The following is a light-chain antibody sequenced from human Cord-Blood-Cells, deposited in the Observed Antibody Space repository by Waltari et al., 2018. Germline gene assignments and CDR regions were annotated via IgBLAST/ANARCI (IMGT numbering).Light chain of an antibody. J-gene: IGKJ4*01. Sequence: DIMMTQSPDSLAVSLGERANINCKSSQSVLYSSNNKNYLAWYQQKPVQPPKLLIYWASTRESGVPDRFSGSGSGTDFTLTISSLQAEDVAVYYCQQYYSTPLTFGGGTKVEIK. V-gene: IGKV4-1*01. CDR3: QQYYSTPLT. CDR1: QSVLYSSNNKNY. CDR2: WAS.